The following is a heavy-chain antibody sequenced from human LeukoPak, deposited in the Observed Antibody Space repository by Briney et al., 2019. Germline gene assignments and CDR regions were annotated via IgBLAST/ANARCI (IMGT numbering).Heavy chain of an antibody. Sequence: SETLSLTCTVSGGSISSYYWSWIRQPPGKGLEWIGYIYYSGSTNYNPSLKSRVTISVDTSKNQFSLKLSSVTAADTAVYYCASETMVRGVIPLDYWGQGTLVTVSS. V-gene: IGHV4-59*12. CDR2: IYYSGST. CDR3: ASETMVRGVIPLDY. CDR1: GGSISSYY. J-gene: IGHJ4*02. D-gene: IGHD3-10*01.